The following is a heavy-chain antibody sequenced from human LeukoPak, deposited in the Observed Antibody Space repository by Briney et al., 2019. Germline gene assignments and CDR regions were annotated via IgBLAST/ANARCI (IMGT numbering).Heavy chain of an antibody. Sequence: ASVKVSCKASGYTFTSYGISWVRQAPGQGLEWMGWISAYNGNTNYAQKLQGRVTMTTDTSTSTAYMELRSLRSDDTAAYYCASGKSSGYQLLSFYYMDVWGKGTTVTISS. V-gene: IGHV1-18*01. CDR3: ASGKSSGYQLLSFYYMDV. CDR1: GYTFTSYG. J-gene: IGHJ6*03. CDR2: ISAYNGNT. D-gene: IGHD2-2*01.